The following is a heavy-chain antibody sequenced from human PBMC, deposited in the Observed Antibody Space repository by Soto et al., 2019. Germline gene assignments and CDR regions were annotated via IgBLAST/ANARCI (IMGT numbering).Heavy chain of an antibody. D-gene: IGHD2-8*01. Sequence: GGSLRLSCAASGFTFSSYWMHWARQAPGKGLVWVSRINSDGSSTSYADSVKGRFTISRDNAKNTLYLQMNSLRAEDTAVYYCARLKEWVYYYGMGVWGQGTTVTVSS. J-gene: IGHJ6*02. CDR1: GFTFSSYW. CDR3: ARLKEWVYYYGMGV. CDR2: INSDGSST. V-gene: IGHV3-74*01.